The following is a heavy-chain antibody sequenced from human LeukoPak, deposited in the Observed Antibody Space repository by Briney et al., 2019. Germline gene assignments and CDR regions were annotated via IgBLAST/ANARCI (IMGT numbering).Heavy chain of an antibody. CDR2: IYYSGST. J-gene: IGHJ4*02. D-gene: IGHD6-13*01. CDR1: GGSISSSSYY. CDR3: ARVVIAASGGLVYYFDY. V-gene: IGHV4-39*07. Sequence: SETLSLTCTVSGGSISSSSYYWGWIRQPPGKGLEWIGSIYYSGSTYYNPSLKSRVTISVDTSKNQFSLKLSSVTAADTAVYYCARVVIAASGGLVYYFDYWGQGTLVTVSS.